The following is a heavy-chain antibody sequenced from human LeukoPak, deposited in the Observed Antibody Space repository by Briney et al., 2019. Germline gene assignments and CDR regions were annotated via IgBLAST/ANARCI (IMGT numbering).Heavy chain of an antibody. CDR3: ARLLAGCPGGRCRAHFDY. Sequence: SETLSLTCTASDDSISNYYWSWIRQPPGKGLEWIGYIFYSGSTNYNPSLKSRVSMSVDTSKNQFSLNLSSVTAADTAVYHCARLLAGCPGGRCRAHFDYWGQGTLVTVPS. V-gene: IGHV4-59*01. D-gene: IGHD2-15*01. CDR1: DDSISNYY. CDR2: IFYSGST. J-gene: IGHJ4*02.